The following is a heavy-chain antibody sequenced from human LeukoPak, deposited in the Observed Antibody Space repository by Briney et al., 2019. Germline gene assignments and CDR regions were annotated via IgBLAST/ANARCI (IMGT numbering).Heavy chain of an antibody. CDR2: INHSGST. CDR1: GGSFSGYY. D-gene: IGHD2-2*01. Sequence: PETLSLTCAVYGGSFSGYYWSWIRQPPGKGLEWIGEINHSGSTNYNPSLKSRVTISVDTSKNQFSLKLSSVTAADTAVYYCARGEIVVVPAAIPYYYYYMDVWGKGTTVTVSS. CDR3: ARGEIVVVPAAIPYYYYYMDV. J-gene: IGHJ6*03. V-gene: IGHV4-34*01.